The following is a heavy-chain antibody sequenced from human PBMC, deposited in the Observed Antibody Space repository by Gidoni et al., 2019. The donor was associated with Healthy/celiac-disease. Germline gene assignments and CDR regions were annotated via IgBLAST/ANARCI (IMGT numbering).Heavy chain of an antibody. CDR1: GLTISRDY. Sequence: VRLVDSGGGLIQPGGSMSLSCEAYGLTISRDYMSWSRQAPGKGLEWVSVIYSGGSTYYADSVKGRFTISRDNSKNTLYLQMNSLRAEDTAVYYCARAGITMVRGATSDNTIDAFDIWGQGTMVTVSS. V-gene: IGHV3-53*01. CDR3: ARAGITMVRGATSDNTIDAFDI. D-gene: IGHD3-10*01. CDR2: IYSGGST. J-gene: IGHJ3*02.